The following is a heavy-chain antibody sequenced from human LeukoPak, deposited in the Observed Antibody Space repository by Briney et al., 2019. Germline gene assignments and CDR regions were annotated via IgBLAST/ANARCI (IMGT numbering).Heavy chain of an antibody. CDR2: INHSGST. J-gene: IGHJ4*02. Sequence: GGXXXGYXXSWIRQPPGKGLEXXGEINHSGSTNYNPSLKSRVTISVDTSKNQFSLKLSSVTAADTAVYYCARGRCSGGSCYADYWGQGTLVTVSS. V-gene: IGHV4-34*01. CDR3: ARGRCSGGSCYADY. D-gene: IGHD2-15*01. CDR1: GGXXXGYX.